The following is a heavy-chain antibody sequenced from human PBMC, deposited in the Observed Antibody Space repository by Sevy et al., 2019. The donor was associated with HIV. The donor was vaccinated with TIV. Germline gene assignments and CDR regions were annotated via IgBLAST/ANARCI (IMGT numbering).Heavy chain of an antibody. J-gene: IGHJ4*02. CDR1: GFNFNIYS. V-gene: IGHV3-23*01. D-gene: IGHD3-10*02. CDR3: AREGCSKPHDY. Sequence: GESLKISCVASGFNFNIYSFSWVRQTPGKGLEWVSTLSFGCGKINYADSVQGRFTISRDDSKNTLYLEMNSLRVEDTAIYYGAREGCSKPHDYWGQGTLVTVSS. CDR2: LSFGCGKI.